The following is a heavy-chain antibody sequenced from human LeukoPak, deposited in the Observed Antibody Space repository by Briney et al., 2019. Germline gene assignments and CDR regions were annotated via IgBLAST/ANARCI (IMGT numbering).Heavy chain of an antibody. J-gene: IGHJ6*02. CDR1: GFTFSSYS. CDR3: ARGDRPMVPQAMDG. V-gene: IGHV3-21*01. D-gene: IGHD3-10*01. Sequence: GGSLRLSCAASGFTFSSYSMNWVRQAPGKGLEWVSSISRSSNYIYYADSVKGRFTISRDNAKNSLYLLMNSLRAEDTAVYYCARGDRPMVPQAMDGWGPGTTVTVSS. CDR2: ISRSSNYI.